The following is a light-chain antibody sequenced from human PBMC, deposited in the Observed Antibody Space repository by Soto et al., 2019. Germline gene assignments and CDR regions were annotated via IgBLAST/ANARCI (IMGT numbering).Light chain of an antibody. CDR2: VAS. CDR1: QSLGSSY. J-gene: IGKJ1*01. CDR3: QQYDSSPWT. Sequence: EIVLTQSPGTVSLSPGERATLSCRASQSLGSSYLAWYQQRPGQAPRLLIYVASSRATGVPDRFSGSGSGTDFTLTISRLEPEDFAVYYCQQYDSSPWTFGQGTKVEIK. V-gene: IGKV3-20*01.